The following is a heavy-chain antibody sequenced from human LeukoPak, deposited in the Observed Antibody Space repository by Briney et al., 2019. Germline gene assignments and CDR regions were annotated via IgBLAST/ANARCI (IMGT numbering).Heavy chain of an antibody. CDR3: AKDPEPRYSSSPTTGDY. Sequence: GGSLRLSCVASGFTFSSYWMHWVRQDPRKGLVWVSRISGDGRNINYADSVRGRFTISRDNAKNTLYLQMNSLRAEDTAVYYCAKDPEPRYSSSPTTGDYWGQGTLVTVSS. D-gene: IGHD6-13*01. CDR2: ISGDGRNI. V-gene: IGHV3-74*01. CDR1: GFTFSSYW. J-gene: IGHJ4*02.